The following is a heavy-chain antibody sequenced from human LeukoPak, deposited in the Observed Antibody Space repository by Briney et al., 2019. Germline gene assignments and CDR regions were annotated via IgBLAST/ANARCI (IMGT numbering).Heavy chain of an antibody. D-gene: IGHD5-12*01. J-gene: IGHJ6*03. CDR1: GFTFSSYG. CDR2: ISGSGGST. Sequence: GGSLRLSCAASGFTFSSYGMSWVRQAPGKGLEWVSAISGSGGSTYYADSVKGRSTISRDNSKNTLYLQMNSLRAEDTAVYYCAKDQLSGYDSYYYYMDVWGKGTTVTVSS. CDR3: AKDQLSGYDSYYYYMDV. V-gene: IGHV3-23*01.